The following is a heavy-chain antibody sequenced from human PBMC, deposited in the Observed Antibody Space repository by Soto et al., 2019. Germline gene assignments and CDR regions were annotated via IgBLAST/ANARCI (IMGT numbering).Heavy chain of an antibody. Sequence: LRLSCVASGFNFGNFGMHWVRQAPGKGLEWLTVISNDENIKQDSVRGRFAIARDNSKNTLYLHLTSLRAEDTAIYYCARGLRGVLDYWGQGTLVTVYS. CDR2: ISNDENIK. V-gene: IGHV3-33*01. J-gene: IGHJ4*02. CDR3: ARGLRGVLDY. CDR1: GFNFGNFG. D-gene: IGHD5-12*01.